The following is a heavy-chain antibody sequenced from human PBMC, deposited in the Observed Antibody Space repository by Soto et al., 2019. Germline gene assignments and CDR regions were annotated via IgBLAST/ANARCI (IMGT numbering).Heavy chain of an antibody. Sequence: QVQLQESGPGLVKPSETLSLTCSVSGGSIGSYYWSWIRQPPGKGLEWIGYIYYSGSTNYNPSLKSRVTIPVDTSKTQFSLKLSSVTAADTAVYYCARGGWRQIDYWGQGTLVTVSS. CDR2: IYYSGST. CDR1: GGSIGSYY. V-gene: IGHV4-59*08. CDR3: ARGGWRQIDY. J-gene: IGHJ4*02. D-gene: IGHD3-3*01.